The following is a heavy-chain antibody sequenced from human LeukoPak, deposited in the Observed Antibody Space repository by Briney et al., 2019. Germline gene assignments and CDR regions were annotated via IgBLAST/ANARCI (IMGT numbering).Heavy chain of an antibody. CDR2: VSQTGSGRT. Sequence: PSQTLSLTCGVYGGSFSGYYWSWIRQPPGKGLEWIGEVSQTGSGRTNYNPSLKSRVTISADASKNQFALKLTSVTAADTAMYYCTKREGPMSGSYDYFDPWDQGTLVTVS. CDR3: TKREGPMSGSYDYFDP. V-gene: IGHV4-34*01. CDR1: GGSFSGYY. D-gene: IGHD1-26*01. J-gene: IGHJ5*02.